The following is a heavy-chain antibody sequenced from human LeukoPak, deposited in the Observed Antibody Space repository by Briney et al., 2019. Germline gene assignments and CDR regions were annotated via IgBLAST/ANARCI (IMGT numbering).Heavy chain of an antibody. Sequence: SETLSLTCTVSSDSISGDYCTWIRQPAGKGLEWIGHVDTSGNTDYNPSLKSRVTLSLDTSKNQCSLKLSSVTAADTAVYYCARDTDSSPIGGYFDYWGQGTLVTVSS. D-gene: IGHD6-13*01. CDR2: VDTSGNT. CDR3: ARDTDSSPIGGYFDY. V-gene: IGHV4-4*07. CDR1: SDSISGDY. J-gene: IGHJ4*02.